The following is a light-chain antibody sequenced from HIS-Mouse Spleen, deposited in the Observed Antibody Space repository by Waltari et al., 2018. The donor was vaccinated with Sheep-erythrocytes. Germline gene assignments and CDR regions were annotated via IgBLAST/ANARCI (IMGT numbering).Light chain of an antibody. CDR3: AAWDDSLNGWV. Sequence: QSVLTQPPSVSEAPRQRVTISCSGSSSNIGNNAVNRYQQLPGKAPKLLIYYDDLRPSGVSDRFSGSKSGTSASLAISGLQSEDEADYYCAAWDDSLNGWVFGGGTKLTVL. CDR2: YDD. CDR1: SSNIGNNA. J-gene: IGLJ3*02. V-gene: IGLV1-36*01.